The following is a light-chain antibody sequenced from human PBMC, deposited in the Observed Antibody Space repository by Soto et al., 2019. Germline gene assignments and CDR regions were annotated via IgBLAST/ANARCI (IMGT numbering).Light chain of an antibody. Sequence: IQLTQSPSSLSASVGDRVTISCRASQGNNSFVAWYQQKSGKAPQLLIYAASTLQSGVPSRFSGSGSGTDFTLTISSLQPEDFATYYCQQLNDRPFSFGQGTKLDIK. CDR3: QQLNDRPFS. CDR2: AAS. J-gene: IGKJ2*01. V-gene: IGKV1-9*01. CDR1: QGNNSF.